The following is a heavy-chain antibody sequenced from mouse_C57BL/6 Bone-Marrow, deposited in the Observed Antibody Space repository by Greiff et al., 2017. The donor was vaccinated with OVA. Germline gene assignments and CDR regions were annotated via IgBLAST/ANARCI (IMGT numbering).Heavy chain of an antibody. J-gene: IGHJ1*03. D-gene: IGHD4-1*01. Sequence: VQLQQPGAELVKPGASVKMSCKTSGYTFTSYWMHWVKQRPGQGLEWIGAIYPGNSDTSYNQKFKGKAKLTAVTSASTAYMELSSLTNEDSAVYYCTRSGLTGYWYFDVLGTGTTVTVSS. CDR1: GYTFTSYW. V-gene: IGHV1-5*01. CDR2: IYPGNSDT. CDR3: TRSGLTGYWYFDV.